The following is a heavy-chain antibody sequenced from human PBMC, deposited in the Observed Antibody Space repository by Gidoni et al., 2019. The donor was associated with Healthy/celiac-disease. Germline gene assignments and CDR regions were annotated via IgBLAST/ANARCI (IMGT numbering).Heavy chain of an antibody. CDR1: GFTFSSYC. Sequence: QVQLVESGGGVVQPGLSLRLSCAASGFTFSSYCMQWVRQAPGKGLEWVAVIWYDGRNKYYADSVKGRFTISRDKSKNTLYLQMNSLRAEDTAVYYCARDKLDGYNYRTPFIQDYWGQGTLVTVSS. V-gene: IGHV3-33*01. CDR2: IWYDGRNK. D-gene: IGHD5-12*01. J-gene: IGHJ4*02. CDR3: ARDKLDGYNYRTPFIQDY.